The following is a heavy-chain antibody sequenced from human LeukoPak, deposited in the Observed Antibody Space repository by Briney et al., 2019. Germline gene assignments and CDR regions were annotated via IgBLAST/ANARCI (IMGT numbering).Heavy chain of an antibody. D-gene: IGHD4-23*01. CDR2: INHSGST. CDR1: GGSFSGYY. CDR3: ARGLPRRVVNFDY. V-gene: IGHV4-34*01. J-gene: IGHJ4*02. Sequence: PSETLSLTCAVYGGSFSGYYWSWIRQPPGKGLEWIGEINHSGSTNYNPSLKSRVTISVDTSKNQFSLKLSSVTAADTAVYYCARGLPRRVVNFDYWGQGTLVTVSS.